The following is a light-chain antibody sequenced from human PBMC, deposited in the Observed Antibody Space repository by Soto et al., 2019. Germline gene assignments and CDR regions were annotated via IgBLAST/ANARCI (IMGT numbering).Light chain of an antibody. CDR3: GTWDDSLRAVV. CDR1: TSNIGNSY. V-gene: IGLV1-51*01. CDR2: DNN. Sequence: QSVLTQPPSVSAAPGQRVTISCSGTTSNIGNSYVSWYQQVPGTAPKLLIYDNNKRPSGIPDRFSGSKSGTAATLGITGLQTGDEDDFYCGTWDDSLRAVVVGGGTKLTVL. J-gene: IGLJ2*01.